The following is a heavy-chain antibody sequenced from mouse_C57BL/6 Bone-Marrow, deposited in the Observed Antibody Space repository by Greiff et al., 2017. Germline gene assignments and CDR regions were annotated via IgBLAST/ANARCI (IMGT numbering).Heavy chain of an antibody. V-gene: IGHV2-2*01. Sequence: VQRVESGPGLVQPSQSLSITCTVSGFSLTSYGVHWVRQSPGKGLEWLGVIWSGGSTDYNAAFISRLSISKDNSKSQVFFKMNSLQADDTAIYSCARTEGYDGGSYAMDYWGQGTSVTVSS. D-gene: IGHD2-2*01. CDR3: ARTEGYDGGSYAMDY. CDR1: GFSLTSYG. J-gene: IGHJ4*01. CDR2: IWSGGST.